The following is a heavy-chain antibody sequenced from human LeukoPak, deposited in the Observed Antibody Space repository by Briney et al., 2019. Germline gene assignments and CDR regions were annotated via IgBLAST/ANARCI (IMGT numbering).Heavy chain of an antibody. CDR3: ARLGDTVSTDRYFDY. V-gene: IGHV4-39*01. CDR2: IYYSGNT. J-gene: IGHJ4*02. CDR1: GXSISSSSYY. D-gene: IGHD5/OR15-5a*01. Sequence: SETLSLTCTVSGXSISSSSYYWGWIRQPPGKGLEWIGSIYYSGNTYYNPSLKSRVTLSVDTSKNQFSLKLSSVTAADTAVYYCARLGDTVSTDRYFDYWGQGTLVTVSS.